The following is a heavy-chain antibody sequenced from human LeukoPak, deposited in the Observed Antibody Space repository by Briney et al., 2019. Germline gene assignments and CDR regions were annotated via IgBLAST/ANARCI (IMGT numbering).Heavy chain of an antibody. CDR3: ARDGGWLAGGGDPAAFDI. CDR2: FYTSGST. V-gene: IGHV4-4*07. Sequence: SETLSLTCTVSGGSISSYYWSWIRQPAGKGLEWIGRFYTSGSTNYNPSLKSRVTMSVDTSKNQFSLKLSSVTAADTAVYYCARDGGWLAGGGDPAAFDIWGQGTMVSVSS. CDR1: GGSISSYY. D-gene: IGHD6-19*01. J-gene: IGHJ3*02.